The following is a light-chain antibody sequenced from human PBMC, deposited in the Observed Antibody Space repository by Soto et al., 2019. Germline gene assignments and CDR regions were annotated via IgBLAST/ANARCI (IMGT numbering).Light chain of an antibody. Sequence: ELGLTQSPGTLSLSPGERATLSCRASQSVSRSYLAWYQQKPGQAPRILIYVASTRATGIPDMFSGSGSGTDFTLTISRLEPEDFAVYYCQQYGGSPPITFCHGTRLEIK. CDR2: VAS. V-gene: IGKV3-20*01. CDR3: QQYGGSPPIT. CDR1: QSVSRSY. J-gene: IGKJ5*01.